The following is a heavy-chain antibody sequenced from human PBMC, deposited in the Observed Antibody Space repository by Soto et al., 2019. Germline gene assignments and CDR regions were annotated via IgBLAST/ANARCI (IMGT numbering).Heavy chain of an antibody. Sequence: GGSLRLSCSASGFTFSSYDMNWVRQAPGKGLEWVSAIGVYANTYYADSVKGRFTISRDDSRNTVHLQLNSLRVDDTAVYYCAKESTVGSPGDYFDSWGQGTLVTVSS. D-gene: IGHD1-26*01. CDR3: AKESTVGSPGDYFDS. V-gene: IGHV3-23*01. J-gene: IGHJ4*02. CDR2: IGVYANT. CDR1: GFTFSSYD.